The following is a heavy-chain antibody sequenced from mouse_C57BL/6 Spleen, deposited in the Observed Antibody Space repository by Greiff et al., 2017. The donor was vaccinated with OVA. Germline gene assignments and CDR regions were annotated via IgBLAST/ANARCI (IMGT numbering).Heavy chain of an antibody. CDR3: AKLDSSGSYAMDY. CDR1: GFTFSDYG. CDR2: ISSGSSTI. J-gene: IGHJ4*01. D-gene: IGHD3-2*02. Sequence: DVQLVESGGGLVKPGGSLKLSCAASGFTFSDYGMHWVRQAPEKGLEWVAYISSGSSTIYYADTVKGRFTISRDNAKNTLFLQMTSLRSEDTAMYYCAKLDSSGSYAMDYWGQGTSVTVSS. V-gene: IGHV5-17*01.